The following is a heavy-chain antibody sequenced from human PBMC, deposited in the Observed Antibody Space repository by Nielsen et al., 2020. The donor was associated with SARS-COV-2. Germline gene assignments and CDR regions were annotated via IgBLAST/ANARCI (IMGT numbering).Heavy chain of an antibody. V-gene: IGHV3-48*04. CDR1: GFTFSSYS. CDR2: ISSSSTI. D-gene: IGHD3-10*01. J-gene: IGHJ6*02. Sequence: GESLKISCAASGFTFSSYSMNWVRQAPGKGLEWVSYISSSSTIYYADSVKGRFTISRDNAKNSLYLQMNSLRAEDTAVYYCARWYYYGSGSSMIRGMDVWGQGTTVTVSS. CDR3: ARWYYYGSGSSMIRGMDV.